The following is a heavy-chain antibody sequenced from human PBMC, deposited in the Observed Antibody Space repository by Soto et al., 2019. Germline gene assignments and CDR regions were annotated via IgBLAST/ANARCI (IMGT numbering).Heavy chain of an antibody. CDR2: INPMCIEP. D-gene: IGHD7-27*01. J-gene: IGHJ6*02. V-gene: IGHV1-69*01. CDR1: GDTFSNFA. Sequence: QMRLVQSGAEVKKPGSSVKVSCKASGDTFSNFAFSWVRRAPGQGLEWMGGINPMCIEPDYAQKFRDRITIVADESTSTVYLELRSLRSDDTGVYFCSRDPHSTCWGSHAFYGMDVWGQGTTVTVTS. CDR3: SRDPHSTCWGSHAFYGMDV.